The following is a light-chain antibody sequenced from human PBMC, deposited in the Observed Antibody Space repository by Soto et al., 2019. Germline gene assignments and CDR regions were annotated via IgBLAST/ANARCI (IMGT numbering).Light chain of an antibody. CDR1: SGSVATSYY. J-gene: IGLJ2*01. V-gene: IGLV8-61*01. CDR3: VLYMGSGISL. CDR2: STN. Sequence: QTVVTQEASFSVSPGGTVTLTCGLSSGSVATSYYPSWYQQTPGQAPRTLIYSTNIRSSGVPDRFSGSILGNKAALTITGAQADDESDYYCVLYMGSGISLFGGGTKLTV.